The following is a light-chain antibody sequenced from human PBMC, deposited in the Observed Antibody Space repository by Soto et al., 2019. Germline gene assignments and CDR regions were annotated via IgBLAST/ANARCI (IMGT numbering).Light chain of an antibody. CDR1: TIGTNT. CDR2: DDS. J-gene: IGLJ1*01. Sequence: SYELTQPPLVSVAPGQTAGITCGGDTIGTNTVHWYQQKPGQAPVLFVHDDSGRPSGIPERFSGSNSGNTATLTISRVEAGDEADYYCQVWDKSSRDHFHVFGTGTKVNVL. V-gene: IGLV3-21*02. CDR3: QVWDKSSRDHFHV.